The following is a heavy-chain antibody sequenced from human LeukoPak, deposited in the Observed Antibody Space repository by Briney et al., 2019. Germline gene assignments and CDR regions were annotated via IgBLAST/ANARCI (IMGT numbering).Heavy chain of an antibody. J-gene: IGHJ3*02. V-gene: IGHV3-66*01. CDR2: IYSGGST. Sequence: GGSLRLSWAASGFTVSSNYMSWVRQAPGKGLEWVSVIYSGGSTYYADSVKGRFTISRDNSKNTLYLQMNSLRAEDTAVYYCARDRRGEGAFDIWGQGTMVTVSS. CDR1: GFTVSSNY. D-gene: IGHD3-16*01. CDR3: ARDRRGEGAFDI.